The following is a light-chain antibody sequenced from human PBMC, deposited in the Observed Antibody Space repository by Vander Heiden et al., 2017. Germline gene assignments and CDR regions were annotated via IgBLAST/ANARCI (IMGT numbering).Light chain of an antibody. CDR1: QSIGAY. V-gene: IGKV1-39*01. CDR3: QQNDKSPPCT. Sequence: DIQMTQPPSSLPASVGDSVTITCRASQSIGAYLNWYQQQTGKAPQLLLFSAASLQSGVPSRISGSSDGTTYILTITSRQPEDYAAYYCQQNDKSPPCTFGQRTQVDIK. CDR2: SAA. J-gene: IGKJ1*01.